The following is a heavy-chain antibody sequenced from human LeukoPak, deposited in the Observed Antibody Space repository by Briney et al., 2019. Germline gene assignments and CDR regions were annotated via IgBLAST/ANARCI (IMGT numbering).Heavy chain of an antibody. D-gene: IGHD2-15*01. CDR3: ARDRGGPEGD. CDR1: GFTVSSNY. Sequence: PGGSLRLSXAASGFTVSSNYMSWVRQAPGKGLEWVSVIYSSGSTYYADSVKGRFTISRDNSKNTLYLQMNSLRADDTAVYYCARDRGGPEGDWGQGTLVTVSS. CDR2: IYSSGST. J-gene: IGHJ4*02. V-gene: IGHV3-53*01.